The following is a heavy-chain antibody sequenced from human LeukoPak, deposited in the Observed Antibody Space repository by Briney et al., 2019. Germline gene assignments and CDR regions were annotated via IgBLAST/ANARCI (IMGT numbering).Heavy chain of an antibody. J-gene: IGHJ3*02. Sequence: GGSLRLSCAASGFTFSSYSMNWVRQAPGKGLEWVSYISTSSNTIHYADSVKGRFTISRDNAKNSLYLQMNSLRAEDTAVYYCARQVGVDDAFDIWGQGTMVTISS. V-gene: IGHV3-48*04. CDR3: ARQVGVDDAFDI. CDR1: GFTFSSYS. D-gene: IGHD1-26*01. CDR2: ISTSSNTI.